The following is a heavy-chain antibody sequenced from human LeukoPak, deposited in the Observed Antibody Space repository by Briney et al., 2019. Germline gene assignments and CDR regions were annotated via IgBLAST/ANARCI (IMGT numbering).Heavy chain of an antibody. J-gene: IGHJ4*02. CDR2: IYYSGST. V-gene: IGHV4-39*01. CDR3: ARRAAAGTDY. CDR1: GGSISSSSYY. D-gene: IGHD6-13*01. Sequence: SETLSLTCTVSGGSISSSSYYWGWIRQPPGKGLEWIGSIYYSGSTYYNPSLKSRVTISVDTSKNQFSLKLSSVTAADTAVYYCARRAAAGTDYWGQGTLVTVSS.